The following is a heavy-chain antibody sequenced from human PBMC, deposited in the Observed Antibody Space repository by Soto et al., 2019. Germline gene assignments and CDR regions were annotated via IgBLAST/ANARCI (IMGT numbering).Heavy chain of an antibody. CDR1: GFTFSTYS. CDR3: AREANAQYNFDY. J-gene: IGHJ4*02. D-gene: IGHD1-1*01. Sequence: GGSLRLSCAASGFTFSTYSMNWVRQAPGKGLEWVSSISSSSTYIYYADSVKGRFTISRDNAKNSLYLQMNSLRAEDTAVYYCAREANAQYNFDYWGQGTLVTVSS. CDR2: ISSSSTYI. V-gene: IGHV3-21*01.